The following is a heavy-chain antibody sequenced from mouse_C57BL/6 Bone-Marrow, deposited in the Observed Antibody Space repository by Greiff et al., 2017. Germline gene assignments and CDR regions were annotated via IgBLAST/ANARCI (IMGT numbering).Heavy chain of an antibody. D-gene: IGHD2-5*01. CDR1: GYTFTSYW. Sequence: QVQLQQPGAELVLPGASVKLSCKASGYTFTSYWMHWVKQRPGQGLEWIGEIDPSDSYTNSNHKFKGKSPLTVDKSSSTAYMQLSSLTSEDAAVYYCARDYYSNNYYAMDHWGQGTSGTVSS. J-gene: IGHJ4*01. CDR3: ARDYYSNNYYAMDH. CDR2: IDPSDSYT. V-gene: IGHV1-69*01.